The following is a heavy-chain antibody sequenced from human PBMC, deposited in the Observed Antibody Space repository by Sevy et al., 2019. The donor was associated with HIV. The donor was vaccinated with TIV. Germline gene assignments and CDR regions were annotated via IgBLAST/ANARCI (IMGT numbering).Heavy chain of an antibody. CDR2: IRYDGSNK. J-gene: IGHJ6*02. CDR1: GFTFSSYG. V-gene: IGHV3-30*02. D-gene: IGHD6-13*01. Sequence: GGSLRLSCAASGFTFSSYGMHWVRQAPGKGLEWVAFIRYDGSNKYYADSVKDRFTISRDNSKNTLYLQMNSLRAEDTAVYYCAKDLYSSSWYGYYYYYGMDVWGQGTTVTVSS. CDR3: AKDLYSSSWYGYYYYYGMDV.